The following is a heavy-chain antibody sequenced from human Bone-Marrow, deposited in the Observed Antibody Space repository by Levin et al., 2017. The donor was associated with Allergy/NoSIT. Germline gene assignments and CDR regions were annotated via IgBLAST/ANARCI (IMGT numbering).Heavy chain of an antibody. CDR2: ISSSGGS. Sequence: PSETLSLTCTVSGGSITSGYYYWSWVRQPPGKGLEWLGYISSSGGSYYNPSLKGRVTISIDTFKNQFSLKVTSVTATDTAVYFCARVRIEGVTTNLFEDWGQGALVTVSS. V-gene: IGHV4-30-4*01. CDR1: GGSITSGYYY. J-gene: IGHJ4*02. D-gene: IGHD1-26*01. CDR3: ARVRIEGVTTNLFED.